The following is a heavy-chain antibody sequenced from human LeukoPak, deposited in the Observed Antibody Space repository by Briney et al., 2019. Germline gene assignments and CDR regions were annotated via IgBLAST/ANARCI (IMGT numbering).Heavy chain of an antibody. V-gene: IGHV3-73*01. D-gene: IGHD2-2*01. CDR3: TRLDCSSTSCSDY. CDR2: IRSKANRYAT. J-gene: IGHJ4*02. Sequence: PGGSLRLSCAASGFTFSGSAMHWVRQASGKGLEWVGRIRSKANRYATAYAASVKGRFTISRDDSKNTAYLQMNSLKTEDTAVYYCTRLDCSSTSCSDYWGQGTLVTVSS. CDR1: GFTFSGSA.